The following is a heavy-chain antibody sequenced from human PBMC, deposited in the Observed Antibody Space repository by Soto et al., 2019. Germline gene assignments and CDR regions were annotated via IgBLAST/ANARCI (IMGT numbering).Heavy chain of an antibody. CDR3: ARRLYGDYDY. V-gene: IGHV1-18*01. J-gene: IGHJ4*02. CDR1: GYSFTTSG. CDR2: ISTYNGNT. Sequence: SGKVSCRASGYSFTTSGITWVRQAPGQGLEWMGWISTYNGNTNYAQKLQDRVTLTTDTSTSTAYMELRSLRSDDTAVYYCARRLYGDYDYWGQGTLVTVYS. D-gene: IGHD4-17*01.